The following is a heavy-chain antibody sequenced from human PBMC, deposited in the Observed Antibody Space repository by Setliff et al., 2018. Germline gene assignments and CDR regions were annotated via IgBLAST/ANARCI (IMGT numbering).Heavy chain of an antibody. Sequence: SVKVSCKASGGIFNSFSITWVRQAPGQGLEWMGRIIPLFETTNYVEKFQGRVTITADKSTSTAYMELSRLTSEDTAVYYCALEYSNSSPTVYYYMDVWGKGTTVTISS. CDR1: GGIFNSFS. D-gene: IGHD6-6*01. CDR3: ALEYSNSSPTVYYYMDV. CDR2: IIPLFETT. J-gene: IGHJ6*03. V-gene: IGHV1-69*06.